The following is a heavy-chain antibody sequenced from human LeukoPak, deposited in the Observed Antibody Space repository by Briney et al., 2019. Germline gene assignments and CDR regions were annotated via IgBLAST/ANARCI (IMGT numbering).Heavy chain of an antibody. D-gene: IGHD1-26*01. CDR1: GGSISSYY. J-gene: IGHJ4*02. V-gene: IGHV4-4*07. CDR2: VSTTGST. Sequence: SETLSLTCTVSGGSISSYYWSWIRQPAGKGLEWIGRVSTTGSTNYNPSLKSRITISINTSKNQFFLKLNSVTAADTAVYYCARDLPGGNYLLDYWGQGTLVTVSS. CDR3: ARDLPGGNYLLDY.